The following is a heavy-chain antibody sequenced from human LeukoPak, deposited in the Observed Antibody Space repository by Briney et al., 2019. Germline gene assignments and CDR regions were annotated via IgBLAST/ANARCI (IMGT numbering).Heavy chain of an antibody. J-gene: IGHJ4*02. CDR1: GGSISRSDW. D-gene: IGHD3-3*01. CDR3: ARSDGGQDDFDY. Sequence: PSGTLSLTCAVSGGSISRSDWWSWVRQPPGKGLEWIGEIYRSGSTNYNPSLKSRVTISVDKSKNQFSLKLSSVTAADTAVYYCARSDGGQDDFDYWGQGTLVTVSS. CDR2: IYRSGST. V-gene: IGHV4-4*02.